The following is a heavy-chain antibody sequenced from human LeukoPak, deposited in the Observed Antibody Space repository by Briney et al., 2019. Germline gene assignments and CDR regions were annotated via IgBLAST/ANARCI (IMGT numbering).Heavy chain of an antibody. CDR2: ISWNSGSI. J-gene: IGHJ4*02. V-gene: IGHV3-9*01. CDR3: AKDTQEIAAAGSIFDY. Sequence: SLRLSFAASGFPFGDYAMHWVRQAPGKGLEWGSGISWNSGSIGYADSVKSRFTISRDNAKNSLYLQMNSLRAEDTPLYYCAKDTQEIAAAGSIFDYWGQGTLVTVSS. CDR1: GFPFGDYA. D-gene: IGHD6-13*01.